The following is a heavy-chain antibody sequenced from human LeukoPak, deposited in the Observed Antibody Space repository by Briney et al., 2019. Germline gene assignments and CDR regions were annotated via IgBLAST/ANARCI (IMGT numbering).Heavy chain of an antibody. CDR2: INHSGST. Sequence: LETLSLTCIVSGDFVSADYYWGWIRPPPGKGLEWIGEINHSGSTNYNPSLKSRVTISVDTSKNQFSLKLSSVTAADTAVYYCARGGHSSSWYSHWFDPWGQGTLVTVSS. D-gene: IGHD6-13*01. J-gene: IGHJ5*02. CDR1: GDFVSADYY. CDR3: ARGGHSSSWYSHWFDP. V-gene: IGHV4-34*01.